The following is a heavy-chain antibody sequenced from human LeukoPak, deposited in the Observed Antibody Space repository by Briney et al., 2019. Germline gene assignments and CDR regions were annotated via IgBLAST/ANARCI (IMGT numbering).Heavy chain of an antibody. Sequence: SGPTLVKPTQTLTLTCTFSGFSLSTSGVGVGWIRQPPGKALEWLALIHWNDDKRYSPSLKSRLTITKDTSKNQVVLTMTNMDPVDTATYYCAHSSESITMVRGVIITPFDYWGQGTLVTVSS. CDR2: IHWNDDK. J-gene: IGHJ4*02. CDR3: AHSSESITMVRGVIITPFDY. V-gene: IGHV2-5*01. D-gene: IGHD3-10*01. CDR1: GFSLSTSGVG.